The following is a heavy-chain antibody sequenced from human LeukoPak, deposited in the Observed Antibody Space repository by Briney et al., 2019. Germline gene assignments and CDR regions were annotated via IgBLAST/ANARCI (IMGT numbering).Heavy chain of an antibody. Sequence: PGGSLRLSCAASGFTVSSNYMSWVRQAPGKGLGWVSVIYSGGSTYYADSVKGRFTISRDNSKNTLYLQMNSLRAEDTAVYYCARESYCSGGSCYRQFYNAFDIWGQGTMVTVSS. CDR2: IYSGGST. CDR1: GFTVSSNY. D-gene: IGHD2-15*01. CDR3: ARESYCSGGSCYRQFYNAFDI. J-gene: IGHJ3*02. V-gene: IGHV3-66*01.